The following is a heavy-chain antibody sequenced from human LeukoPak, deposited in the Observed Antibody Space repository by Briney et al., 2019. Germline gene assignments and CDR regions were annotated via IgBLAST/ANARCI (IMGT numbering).Heavy chain of an antibody. CDR2: IYTSGST. V-gene: IGHV4-4*07. CDR3: ARQYYYDSSGCFDY. CDR1: GGSISSYY. D-gene: IGHD3-22*01. Sequence: SETLSLTCTVSGGSISSYYWSWIRQPAGKGLEWIGRIYTSGSTNYNPSLKSRVTMSVDTSKNQFSLRLSSVTAADTAVYYCARQYYYDSSGCFDYWGQGTLVTVSS. J-gene: IGHJ4*02.